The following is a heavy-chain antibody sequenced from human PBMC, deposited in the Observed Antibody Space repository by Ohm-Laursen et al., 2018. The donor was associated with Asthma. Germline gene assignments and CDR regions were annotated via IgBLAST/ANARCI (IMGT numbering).Heavy chain of an antibody. V-gene: IGHV3-30*03. Sequence: RSLRLSCAASGFTFSTYGMHWVRQVPGKGLEWVTIISSDGSKTYYADSVKGRFSISRDNSKNTLYLQMNSLRAEDTAVFYCARVRVDYHDFYYYGMDVWGQGTTVTVSS. J-gene: IGHJ6*02. D-gene: IGHD3/OR15-3a*01. CDR1: GFTFSTYG. CDR2: ISSDGSKT. CDR3: ARVRVDYHDFYYYGMDV.